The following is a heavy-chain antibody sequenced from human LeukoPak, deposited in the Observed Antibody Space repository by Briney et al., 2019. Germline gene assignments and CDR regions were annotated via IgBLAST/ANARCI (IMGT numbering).Heavy chain of an antibody. CDR1: GYTFTGYY. CDR3: ARDGSFIAAYYGMDV. V-gene: IGHV1-2*02. D-gene: IGHD6-6*01. CDR2: INPNSGGT. Sequence: ASVKVSCKASGYTFTGYYMHWVRQAPGQGLEWMGWINPNSGGTNYAQKFQGRVTMTRDTSISTAYMELSSLRSEDTAVYYCARDGSFIAAYYGMDVWGQGTTVTVSS. J-gene: IGHJ6*02.